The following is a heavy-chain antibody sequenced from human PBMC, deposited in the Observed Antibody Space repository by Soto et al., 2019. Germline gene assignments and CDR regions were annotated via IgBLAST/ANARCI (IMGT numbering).Heavy chain of an antibody. CDR1: GGSISSYY. V-gene: IGHV4-59*01. Sequence: SETLSLTCTVSGGSISSYYWSWIRQPPGKGLEWIGYIYYSGSTNYNPSLKSRVTISVDTSKNQFSLNLSSVTAADTAVYYCARVLDYRRTFDYPGKGTLVTVSS. CDR2: IYYSGST. CDR3: ARVLDYRRTFDY. D-gene: IGHD4-4*01. J-gene: IGHJ4*02.